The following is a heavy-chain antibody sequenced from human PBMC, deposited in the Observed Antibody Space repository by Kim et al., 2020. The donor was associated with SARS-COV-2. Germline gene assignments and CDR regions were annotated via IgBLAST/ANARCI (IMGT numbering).Heavy chain of an antibody. CDR1: GGSISSSSYY. J-gene: IGHJ3*02. CDR3: ARDGGDSSGAFDI. V-gene: IGHV4-39*07. CDR2: IYYSGST. D-gene: IGHD3-22*01. Sequence: SETLSLTCTVSGGSISSSSYYWGWIRQPPGKGLEWIGSIYYSGSTYYNPSLKSRVTISVDTSKNQFSLKLSSVTAADTAVYYCARDGGDSSGAFDIWGQGTMVTVSS.